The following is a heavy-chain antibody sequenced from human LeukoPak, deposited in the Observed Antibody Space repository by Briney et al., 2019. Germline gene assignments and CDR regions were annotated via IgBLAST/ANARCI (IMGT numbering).Heavy chain of an antibody. D-gene: IGHD3-22*01. V-gene: IGHV4-34*01. CDR2: INHSGST. J-gene: IGHJ4*02. CDR3: ARGRGMIVV. CDR1: GGSFSGYY. Sequence: SETLSLTCAVYGGSFSGYYWSWTRQPPGKGLEWIGEINHSGSTNYNPSLKSRVTISVDTSKNQFSLKLSSVTAADRAVYYCARGRGMIVVRGQGTLVTVSS.